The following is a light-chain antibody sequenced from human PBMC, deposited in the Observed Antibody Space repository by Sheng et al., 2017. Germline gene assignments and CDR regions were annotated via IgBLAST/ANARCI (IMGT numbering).Light chain of an antibody. CDR1: QHISNY. Sequence: DIQMTQSPSSLSASVGDRITITCRASQHISNYLAWYQQKPGKIPKLLIYGASTLESGVPSRFSGSGSGTDFTLTISGLQPEDVANYYCQKYDTTPWTFGQGTNVDLK. J-gene: IGKJ1*01. CDR2: GAS. V-gene: IGKV1-27*01. CDR3: QKYDTTPWT.